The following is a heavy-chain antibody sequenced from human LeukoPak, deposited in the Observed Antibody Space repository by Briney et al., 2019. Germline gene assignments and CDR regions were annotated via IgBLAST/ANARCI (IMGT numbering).Heavy chain of an antibody. CDR3: GRGLIIVGALDY. J-gene: IGHJ4*02. CDR2: IIPIFGTA. D-gene: IGHD1-26*01. CDR1: GGTFSSYA. Sequence: SVKVSCKASGGTFSSYAISWVRQAPGQGLEWMGRIIPIFGTANYAQKFQGRVTITTDESTSTAYMELSSLRSEDTAVYYCGRGLIIVGALDYWGQGTLVTVSS. V-gene: IGHV1-69*05.